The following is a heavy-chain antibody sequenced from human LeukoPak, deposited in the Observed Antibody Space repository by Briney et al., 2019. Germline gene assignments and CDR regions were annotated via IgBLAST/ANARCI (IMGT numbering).Heavy chain of an antibody. CDR2: IYHSGST. CDR3: AGHHPRNTVDF. CDR1: GGSISSYY. V-gene: IGHV4-59*03. J-gene: IGHJ4*02. Sequence: SETLSLTCTVSGGSISSYYWSWIRQPPGKGLEWIGYIYHSGSTNYNPSLKSRVTISVDKSKNQFSLKLKSVTAADTAVYYCAGHHPRNTVDFWGQGTLVTVSS. D-gene: IGHD2/OR15-2a*01.